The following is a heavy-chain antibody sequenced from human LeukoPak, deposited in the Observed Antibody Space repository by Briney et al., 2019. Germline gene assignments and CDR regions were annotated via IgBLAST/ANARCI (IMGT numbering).Heavy chain of an antibody. V-gene: IGHV1-2*02. CDR1: GYTFTGYY. J-gene: IGHJ3*02. CDR2: INPNSGGT. CDR3: ARIVVVITRHDAFDI. Sequence: ASVKVSCKASGYTFTGYYMHWVRQAPGQGLEWMGWINPNSGGTNYAQKFQGRVTMTRDTSIGTAYMELSRLRSDDTAVYYCARIVVVITRHDAFDIWGQGTMVTVSS. D-gene: IGHD3-22*01.